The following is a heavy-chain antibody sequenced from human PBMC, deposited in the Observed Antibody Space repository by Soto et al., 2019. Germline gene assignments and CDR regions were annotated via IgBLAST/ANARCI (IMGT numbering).Heavy chain of an antibody. CDR3: ARAGSSWPSYYFDY. V-gene: IGHV3-21*01. Sequence: GGSLRLSCAASGFTFSSYSMNWVRQAPGKGLEWVSSISSSSSYIYYADSVKGRFTISRDNAKNSLYLQMNSLRAEDTAVYYCARAGSSWPSYYFDYWGQGTLVNVSS. D-gene: IGHD6-13*01. CDR2: ISSSSSYI. J-gene: IGHJ4*02. CDR1: GFTFSSYS.